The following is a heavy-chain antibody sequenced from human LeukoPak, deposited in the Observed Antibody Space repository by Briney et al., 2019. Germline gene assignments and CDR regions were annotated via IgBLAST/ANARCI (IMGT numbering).Heavy chain of an antibody. CDR1: GYTFTSYG. V-gene: IGHV1-18*01. Sequence: GASVKVSCKASGYTFTSYGISWVRQAPGQGLEWMGWISAYNGNTNYAQKLQGRVTMTTDTSTSTAYMELRSLRSDDTAVYYCARDYGFLEWLLYGYFDYWGQGTLVTVSS. J-gene: IGHJ4*02. CDR3: ARDYGFLEWLLYGYFDY. D-gene: IGHD3-3*01. CDR2: ISAYNGNT.